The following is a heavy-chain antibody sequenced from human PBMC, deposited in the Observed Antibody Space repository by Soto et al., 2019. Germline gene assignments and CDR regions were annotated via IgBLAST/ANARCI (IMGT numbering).Heavy chain of an antibody. Sequence: SETLSLTCTVSGGSISSYYWSWIRQPPGKGLEWIGYIYYSGSTNYNPSLKSRVTISVDTSKNQFSLKLSSVTAADTAVYYCAIMESSWIGIFDPWGQGTLVTVS. D-gene: IGHD6-13*01. CDR2: IYYSGST. J-gene: IGHJ5*02. CDR1: GGSISSYY. V-gene: IGHV4-59*08. CDR3: AIMESSWIGIFDP.